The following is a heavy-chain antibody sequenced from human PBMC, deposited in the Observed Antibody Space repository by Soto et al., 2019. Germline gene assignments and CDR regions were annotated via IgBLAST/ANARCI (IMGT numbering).Heavy chain of an antibody. CDR3: TRGPRPTSIGTGAF. CDR1: GFTFSSYA. CDR2: ISGSGGST. D-gene: IGHD3-10*01. V-gene: IGHV3-23*01. Sequence: VGSLRLSCAASGFTFSSYAMSWVRQAPGKGLEWVSAISGSGGSTYYAASVEGRFTVSRDNAKNALYLQMTSLRPDDTAVYYCTRGPRPTSIGTGAFWGQGTLVTVS. J-gene: IGHJ4*02.